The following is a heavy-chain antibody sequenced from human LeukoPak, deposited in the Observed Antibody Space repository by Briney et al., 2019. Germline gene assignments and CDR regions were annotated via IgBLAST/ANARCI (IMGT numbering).Heavy chain of an antibody. CDR2: ISASAHNTYYA. CDR1: GFTFSTYA. J-gene: IGHJ3*02. D-gene: IGHD3-22*01. CDR3: AKDRFGWTGGVYYYDSSGYYPDAFDI. Sequence: GGSLRLSXAASGFTFSTYAMSWVRQAPGKGLEWVSGISASAHNTYYAYYADSVKGRFTISRDNSKNTLYLQMNGLRAEDTAVYYCAKDRFGWTGGVYYYDSSGYYPDAFDIWGQGTMVTVSS. V-gene: IGHV3-23*01.